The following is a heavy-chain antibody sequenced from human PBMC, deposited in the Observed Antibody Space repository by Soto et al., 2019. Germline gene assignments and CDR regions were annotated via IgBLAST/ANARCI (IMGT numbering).Heavy chain of an antibody. J-gene: IGHJ5*02. D-gene: IGHD2-21*02. Sequence: QLQLQESGPGLVKPSETRPLTGGFSVGPFGSGSYFWGWFRRPPGKGLEWIGSSYYGVATYYNPSLKSRVTVSVDTSKNQFSLKLSSVTAADTAVYYCARHPSDFWFDPWGQGTLVTVSS. CDR1: VGPFGSGSYF. CDR2: SYYGVAT. CDR3: ARHPSDFWFDP. V-gene: IGHV4-39*01.